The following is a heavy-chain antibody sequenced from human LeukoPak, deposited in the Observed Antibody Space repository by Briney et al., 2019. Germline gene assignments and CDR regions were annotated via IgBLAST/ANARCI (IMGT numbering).Heavy chain of an antibody. D-gene: IGHD1-26*01. V-gene: IGHV1-69*05. Sequence: GSLVKVSCKASGGTFSSYAISWVRQAPGQGLKWMGRIIPIFGTANYAQTFQGRVTITTDESTSTAYMELSSLRSEDTAVYYCASIRRVGATSYFDYWGQGTLVTVSS. J-gene: IGHJ4*02. CDR2: IIPIFGTA. CDR1: GGTFSSYA. CDR3: ASIRRVGATSYFDY.